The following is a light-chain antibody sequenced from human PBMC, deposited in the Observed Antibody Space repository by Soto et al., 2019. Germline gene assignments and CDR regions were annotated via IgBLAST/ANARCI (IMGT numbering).Light chain of an antibody. V-gene: IGKV3-11*01. J-gene: IGKJ4*01. CDR2: DGS. Sequence: EIVLTQSPVTLSLSPGERATLSCRASQSIASYLAWYQQKPGQAPRLLIYDGSNRATGIPARFSGSGSGTDFTLTISSLEPEDFAVYYCQQRSIWPLTFGGGTKVEIK. CDR1: QSIASY. CDR3: QQRSIWPLT.